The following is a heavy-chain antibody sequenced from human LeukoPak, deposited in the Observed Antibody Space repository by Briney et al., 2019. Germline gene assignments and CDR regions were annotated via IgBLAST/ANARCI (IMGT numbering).Heavy chain of an antibody. D-gene: IGHD2-2*01. J-gene: IGHJ4*02. CDR1: GGTFSSYA. CDR2: IIPIFGTA. CDR3: ARVPFLSGPAAMWNYFDY. Sequence: ASVKVSCKASGGTFSSYAISWVRQAPGQGLEWMGGIIPIFGTANYAQKFQGRVTITADKSTSTAYMELSSLRSEDTAVYYCARVPFLSGPAAMWNYFDYWGQGTLVTVSS. V-gene: IGHV1-69*06.